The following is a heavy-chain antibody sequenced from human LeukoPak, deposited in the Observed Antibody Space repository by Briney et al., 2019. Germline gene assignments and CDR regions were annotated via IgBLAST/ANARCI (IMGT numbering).Heavy chain of an antibody. CDR2: IIPIFGTA. Sequence: GASVKVSCKASGGTFSSYAISWVRQAPGQGLECMGRIIPIFGTANYAQKFQGRVTITTDESTSTAYMELSSLRSEDTAVYYCARDPYYDSSGYYYPVYFDYWGQGTLVTVSS. D-gene: IGHD3-22*01. V-gene: IGHV1-69*05. CDR3: ARDPYYDSSGYYYPVYFDY. J-gene: IGHJ4*02. CDR1: GGTFSSYA.